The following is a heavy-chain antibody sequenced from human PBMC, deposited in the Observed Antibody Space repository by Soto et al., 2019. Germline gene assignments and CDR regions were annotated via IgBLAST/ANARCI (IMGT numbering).Heavy chain of an antibody. CDR3: GRYWGKGLNPPVP. Sequence: PSETLSLTCTVSGASINNTSYYWGWIRQSPGKGLEWIGNIYYRGKTYYSPSLKSRVSISVDASRNQFSLRLSSVTAADTAVSYCGRYWGKGLNPPVPLGQGVLVTVSS. CDR2: IYYRGKT. J-gene: IGHJ5*02. D-gene: IGHD2-21*01. V-gene: IGHV4-39*01. CDR1: GASINNTSYY.